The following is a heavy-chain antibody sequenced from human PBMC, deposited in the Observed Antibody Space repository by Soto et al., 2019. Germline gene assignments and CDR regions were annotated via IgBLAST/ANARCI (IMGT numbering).Heavy chain of an antibody. V-gene: IGHV1-69*02. CDR2: IIPILGIA. CDR1: GGTFSSYT. CDR3: ASFWWFDYSSSSRVLDAFDI. J-gene: IGHJ3*02. D-gene: IGHD6-6*01. Sequence: SVKVSCKASGGTFSSYTISWVRQAPGQGLEWMGRIIPILGIANYAQKLQGRVTITADKSTSTAYMELSSLRSEDTAVYYCASFWWFDYSSSSRVLDAFDIWGQGTMVTVSS.